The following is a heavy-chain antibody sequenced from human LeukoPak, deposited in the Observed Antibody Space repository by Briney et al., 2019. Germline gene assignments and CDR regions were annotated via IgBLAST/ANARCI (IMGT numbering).Heavy chain of an antibody. CDR2: IRSKTHGETI. J-gene: IGHJ4*02. V-gene: IGHV3-15*07. CDR1: GFTFSNVW. D-gene: IGHD6-19*01. Sequence: GGSLRLSCAASGFTFSNVWMNWVRQAPGKGLEWVGRIRSKTHGETIDYAAPVRGRFTISRDDSKNTLYLQLNSLKTEDTAVYYCATKVIIAVTGNDYWGQGSLVTVSS. CDR3: ATKVIIAVTGNDY.